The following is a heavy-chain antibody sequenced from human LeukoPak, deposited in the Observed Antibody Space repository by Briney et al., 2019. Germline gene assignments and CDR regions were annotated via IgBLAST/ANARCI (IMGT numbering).Heavy chain of an antibody. CDR1: TGSLTTYY. Sequence: SETLSLTCTISTGSLTTYYWNWIRQPPGKGLQWIGYVYYTGSTNYDPSLNSRVTISLDTSKKQFSLKLNSVTAADTAVYFCARRVVVTPAPLDAFDIWSQGTLVTVSS. CDR2: VYYTGST. V-gene: IGHV4-59*08. D-gene: IGHD2-21*02. CDR3: ARRVVVTPAPLDAFDI. J-gene: IGHJ3*02.